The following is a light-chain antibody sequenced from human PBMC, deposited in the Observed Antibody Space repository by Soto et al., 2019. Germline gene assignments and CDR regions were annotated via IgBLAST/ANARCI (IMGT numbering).Light chain of an antibody. CDR3: QQYGSSPRT. Sequence: EILLAQSPATLSLSPGERATLSCRASQSVSSNYLAWYQQKPGQAPRLLIYGAFKRATGIPDRFSGSGSGTDFTLTISRMEPEDFAVYCCQQYGSSPRTFGQGTKVEIK. V-gene: IGKV3-20*01. CDR2: GAF. J-gene: IGKJ1*01. CDR1: QSVSSNY.